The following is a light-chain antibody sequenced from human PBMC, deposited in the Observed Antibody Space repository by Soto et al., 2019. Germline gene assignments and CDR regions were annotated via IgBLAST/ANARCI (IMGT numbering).Light chain of an antibody. CDR1: SSDVGGYNY. CDR2: DVN. CDR3: SSHAGSNNPFV. V-gene: IGLV2-8*01. Sequence: QSALTQPPSASGSPGQSVAISCTGTSSDVGGYNYVSWYQQHPGKAPKLMIYDVNKRPSGVPDRFSGSKSGNTASLTVSGLQGEDEADSYCSSHAGSNNPFVFGTGTKLTVL. J-gene: IGLJ1*01.